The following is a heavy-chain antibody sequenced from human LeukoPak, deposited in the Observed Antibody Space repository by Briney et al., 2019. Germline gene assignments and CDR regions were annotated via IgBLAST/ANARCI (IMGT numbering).Heavy chain of an antibody. J-gene: IGHJ5*02. Sequence: PSETLSLTCTVSGGSISSYYWSWIRQPPGKGLEWIGYIYYSGSTNYNPSLKSRVTISVDTSKNQFSLKLSSVTAADTAVYYCARGVAYYYGSGNWFDPWGQGTLVTVSS. D-gene: IGHD3-10*01. CDR3: ARGVAYYYGSGNWFDP. V-gene: IGHV4-59*08. CDR1: GGSISSYY. CDR2: IYYSGST.